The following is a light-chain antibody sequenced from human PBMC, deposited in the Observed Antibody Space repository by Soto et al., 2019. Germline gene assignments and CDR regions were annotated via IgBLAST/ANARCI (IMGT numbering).Light chain of an antibody. CDR2: TAW. CDR3: QQYRSYPRT. V-gene: IGKV1-16*01. J-gene: IGKJ1*01. Sequence: DIPMTQSPSSLSASVGDTVTITCRASQSISNFLGWFQQKPGKPPKSLIYTAWSLESGVPTRFRGSGCAAQFTLTITSLQPEDFATYYCQQYRSYPRTFGQGTKVEIK. CDR1: QSISNF.